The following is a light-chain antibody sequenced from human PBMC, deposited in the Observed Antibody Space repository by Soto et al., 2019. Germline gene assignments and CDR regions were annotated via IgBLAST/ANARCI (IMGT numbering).Light chain of an antibody. J-gene: IGLJ2*01. CDR1: SSDVGGYNY. CDR3: SSYTSSITLV. Sequence: QSVLTQPASVSGSPGQSITISCTGTSSDVGGYNYVSWYQQHPGKATKLMIYDVSNRPSGVSNRFSGSKSGNTASLTISGLQAEDEADYYCSSYTSSITLVFGGGTKLTVL. CDR2: DVS. V-gene: IGLV2-14*01.